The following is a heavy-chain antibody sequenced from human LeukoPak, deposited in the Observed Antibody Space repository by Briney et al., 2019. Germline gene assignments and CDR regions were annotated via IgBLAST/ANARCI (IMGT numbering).Heavy chain of an antibody. D-gene: IGHD4-17*01. V-gene: IGHV1-69*05. CDR2: IIPIFGTA. CDR3: ARDIGVTKFDF. Sequence: ASVKVSCKASGGTFSSYAISWVRQAPGQGLEWMGGIIPIFGTANYAQKFQGRVTITTDESTSTAYMELRSLRSDDTAVYYCARDIGVTKFDFWGQGSLVTVSS. CDR1: GGTFSSYA. J-gene: IGHJ4*02.